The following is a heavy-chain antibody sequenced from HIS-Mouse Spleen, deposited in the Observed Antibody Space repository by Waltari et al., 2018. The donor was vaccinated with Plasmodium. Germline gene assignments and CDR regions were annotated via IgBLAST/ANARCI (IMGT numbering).Heavy chain of an antibody. J-gene: IGHJ4*02. V-gene: IGHV4-4*07. CDR2: IYTSGST. CDR3: ARASGGYSYGRVFDY. Sequence: VQLQESGPGLVKPSETLSPTCTVSGASIRSYYWSWPRPPAGKGLDWIGRIYTSGSTNYNPSLKSRVTMSVDTSKNQFSLKLSSVTAADTAVYYCARASGGYSYGRVFDYWGQGTLVTVSS. CDR1: GASIRSYY. D-gene: IGHD5-18*01.